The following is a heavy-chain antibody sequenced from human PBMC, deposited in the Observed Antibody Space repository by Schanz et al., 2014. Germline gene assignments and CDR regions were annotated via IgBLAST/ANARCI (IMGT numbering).Heavy chain of an antibody. Sequence: VQLLESGGGLVQPGRSLRLSCAASGFTFSDYGMSWVRQAPGKGLEWVGFISFDGRNTGYAHSVKGRFTISRDNSKNTVNLQMNSLRAEDTAVYYCAKEKEEVAADGSFFDYWGQGTLVTVSS. D-gene: IGHD6-13*01. J-gene: IGHJ4*02. V-gene: IGHV3-30*18. CDR3: AKEKEEVAADGSFFDY. CDR2: ISFDGRNT. CDR1: GFTFSDYG.